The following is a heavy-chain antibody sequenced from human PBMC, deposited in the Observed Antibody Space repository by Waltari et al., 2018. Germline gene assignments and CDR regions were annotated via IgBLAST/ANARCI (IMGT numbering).Heavy chain of an antibody. D-gene: IGHD1-26*01. CDR1: GFNFSTFW. V-gene: IGHV3-74*01. CDR2: IKSEGSAT. J-gene: IGHJ5*02. CDR3: ASDVHSGRYGWFDP. Sequence: EVQLVESGGGLVHPGGSLRLSCEASGFNFSTFWVHWVRQVPGKGLGGGSRIKSEGSATSYADSVKGRFTIARDNAKNTVYLQMNSLRVEDTAVYHCASDVHSGRYGWFDPWGQGTLVTVAS.